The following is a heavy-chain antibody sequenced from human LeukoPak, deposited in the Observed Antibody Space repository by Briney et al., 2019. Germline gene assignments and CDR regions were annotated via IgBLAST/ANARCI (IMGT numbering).Heavy chain of an antibody. D-gene: IGHD6-6*01. V-gene: IGHV4-38-2*01. CDR3: VSNSSSSPWFDP. CDR1: GYSISSGYY. Sequence: SETLSLTCAVSGYSISSGYYWGWIRQPPGKGLEWIGSIYHSGSTYYNPSLKSRVTISVDTSKNQFSLKLSSVTAADTAVYYCVSNSSSSPWFDPWGQGTLVTVSS. J-gene: IGHJ5*02. CDR2: IYHSGST.